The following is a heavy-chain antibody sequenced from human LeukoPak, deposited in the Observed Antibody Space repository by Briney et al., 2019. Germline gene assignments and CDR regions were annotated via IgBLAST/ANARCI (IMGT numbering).Heavy chain of an antibody. Sequence: GGSLRLSCAASGFTFSGSAMHWVRQASGKGLEWVGRIRSKANSYATAYAASVKGRFTISRDDSKNTAYLQMNSLKTEDTAVYYCTRHGRSCGGDCDWDYYFDYWGQGTLVTASS. J-gene: IGHJ4*02. D-gene: IGHD2-21*02. V-gene: IGHV3-73*01. CDR2: IRSKANSYAT. CDR3: TRHGRSCGGDCDWDYYFDY. CDR1: GFTFSGSA.